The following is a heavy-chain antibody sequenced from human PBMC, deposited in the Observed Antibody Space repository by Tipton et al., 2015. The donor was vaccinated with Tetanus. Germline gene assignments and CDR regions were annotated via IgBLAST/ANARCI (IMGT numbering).Heavy chain of an antibody. CDR1: GFTFSSYA. CDR3: AKEGHYDFWSGYFYYFDY. V-gene: IGHV3-23*01. Sequence: SLRLSCAASGFTFSSYAMSWVRQAPGKGLEWVSAISGSGGSTYYADSVKGRFTISRDNSKNTLYLQMNSLRAEDTAVYYCAKEGHYDFWSGYFYYFDYWGQGTLVTVSS. CDR2: ISGSGGST. J-gene: IGHJ4*02. D-gene: IGHD3-3*01.